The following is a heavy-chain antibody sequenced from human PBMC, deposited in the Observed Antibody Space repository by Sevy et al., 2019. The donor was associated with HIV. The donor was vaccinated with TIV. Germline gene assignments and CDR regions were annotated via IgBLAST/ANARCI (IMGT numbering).Heavy chain of an antibody. CDR2: IKSKTDGGTT. CDR3: TTDSKTRGLSALLDY. CDR1: GFTFSNAW. D-gene: IGHD3-10*01. V-gene: IGHV3-15*01. J-gene: IGHJ4*02. Sequence: GGSLRLSCAASGFTFSNAWMSWVRQAPGKGLEWVGRIKSKTDGGTTDYTAPVKGRFTISRNDSKKTLYLQMNSLKTEDTAIYYCTTDSKTRGLSALLDYWGQGTLVTVSS.